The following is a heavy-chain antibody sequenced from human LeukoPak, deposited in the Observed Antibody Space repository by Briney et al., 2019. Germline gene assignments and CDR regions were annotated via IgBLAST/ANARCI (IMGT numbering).Heavy chain of an antibody. J-gene: IGHJ6*02. CDR3: ARDMDPYIYYAMDV. CDR1: GFTFRSYW. D-gene: IGHD2-2*02. CDR2: IKQDGSKK. V-gene: IGHV3-7*03. Sequence: GGSLRLSCAASGFTFRSYWMNWVRQAPGKGLEWVANIKQDGSKKNYVDSVKGRFTISRDNAENSLFLQMSSLRAEDTAVYYCARDMDPYIYYAMDVWGQGTTVTVSS.